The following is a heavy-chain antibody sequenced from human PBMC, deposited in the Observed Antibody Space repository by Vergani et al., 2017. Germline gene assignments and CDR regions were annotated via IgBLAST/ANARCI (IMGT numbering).Heavy chain of an antibody. CDR3: ARVSDYGDYYFDY. CDR2: ILYDGSNK. CDR1: GFTFSSYG. D-gene: IGHD4-17*01. Sequence: QVQLVESGGGVVQPGRSLRLSCAASGFTFSSYGMHWVRQAPGKGLEWVAVILYDGSNKYYADSVKGRFTISRDNYKNTLYLQMNSLGAEDTAVYYCARVSDYGDYYFDYWGQGTLVTVSS. V-gene: IGHV3-33*01. J-gene: IGHJ4*02.